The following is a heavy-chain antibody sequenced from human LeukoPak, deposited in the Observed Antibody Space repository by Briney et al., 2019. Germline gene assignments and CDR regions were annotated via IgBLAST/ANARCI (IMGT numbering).Heavy chain of an antibody. CDR3: TTVVVLMVYAIDY. D-gene: IGHD2-8*01. CDR1: GFTFSNAW. J-gene: IGHJ4*02. V-gene: IGHV3-15*01. CDR2: IKSKTDGGTT. Sequence: PGGSLRLSCAASGFTFSNAWMSWLRQAPGKGLEWVGRIKSKTDGGTTNYAAPVKGRFNISRDDSKNTLYVQMNSLKTEDTAVYYCTTVVVLMVYAIDYWGQGTLVTVSS.